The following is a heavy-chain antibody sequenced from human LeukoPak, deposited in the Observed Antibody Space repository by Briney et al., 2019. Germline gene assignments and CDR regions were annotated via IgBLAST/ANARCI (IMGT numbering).Heavy chain of an antibody. V-gene: IGHV3-48*03. Sequence: GGSLRLSCAASGFTFSSYEMNWVRQAPGKGLEWISYISSSGSTIYYADSVKGRFTISRDNAKNSLYLQMNSLRAEDTAVYFCARESLGLCFGPVPGGQGTLVTVSS. CDR2: ISSSGSTI. D-gene: IGHD3-10*01. J-gene: IGHJ5*02. CDR3: ARESLGLCFGPVP. CDR1: GFTFSSYE.